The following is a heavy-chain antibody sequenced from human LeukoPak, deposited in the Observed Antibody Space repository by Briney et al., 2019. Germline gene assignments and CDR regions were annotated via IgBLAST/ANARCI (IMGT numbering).Heavy chain of an antibody. J-gene: IGHJ4*02. D-gene: IGHD3-22*01. Sequence: SETLSLTCAVYGGSFSGYYWSWIRQPPGKGLEWIGEINHSGSTNYNPSLKSRVTISVDTSKNQFSLKLSSVTAADTAVYYCARGADSSGYYSIFYFDYWGQGTLVTVSS. CDR3: ARGADSSGYYSIFYFDY. CDR1: GGSFSGYY. V-gene: IGHV4-34*01. CDR2: INHSGST.